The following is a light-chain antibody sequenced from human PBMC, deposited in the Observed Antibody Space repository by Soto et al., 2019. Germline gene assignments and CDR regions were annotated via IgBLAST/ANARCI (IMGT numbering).Light chain of an antibody. J-gene: IGKJ3*01. Sequence: EIVMTQSPATLSVSPGERATLSCRASQSVNSNLTWYQQKPGQAPRLLIYGASTRATGVLARFSGSGSGTEYTLTISTLQSEDFAVYYCQQYNNCPPHFTFGPGTKVDIK. V-gene: IGKV3-15*01. CDR2: GAS. CDR3: QQYNNCPPHFT. CDR1: QSVNSN.